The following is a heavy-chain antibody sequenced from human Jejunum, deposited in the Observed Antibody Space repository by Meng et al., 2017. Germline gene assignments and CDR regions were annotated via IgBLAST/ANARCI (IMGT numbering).Heavy chain of an antibody. V-gene: IGHV3-74*01. D-gene: IGHD1-26*01. Sequence: GESLKISCAASGFTFSSYWMHWVRQAPGKGLVWVSRLNTYGSITTSADSVKGRFTISKGNAKDTLYLQMNSLRAEDTAVYYCVRSYSGRNDYWGQGTPVTVSS. J-gene: IGHJ4*01. CDR2: LNTYGSIT. CDR3: VRSYSGRNDY. CDR1: GFTFSSYW.